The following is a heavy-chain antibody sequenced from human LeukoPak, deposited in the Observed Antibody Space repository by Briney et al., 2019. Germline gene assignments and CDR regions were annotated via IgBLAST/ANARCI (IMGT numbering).Heavy chain of an antibody. CDR3: AIDSYYYYGMDV. Sequence: GGSLRLSCAASGFXFSSYSMNWVRQAPGKGLEWVSYISSSSTTIYYADSVKGRFTISRDNAKNSLYLQMNSLRDEDTAVYYCAIDSYYYYGMDVWGQGTTVTVSS. CDR1: GFXFSSYS. J-gene: IGHJ6*02. CDR2: ISSSSTTI. V-gene: IGHV3-48*02.